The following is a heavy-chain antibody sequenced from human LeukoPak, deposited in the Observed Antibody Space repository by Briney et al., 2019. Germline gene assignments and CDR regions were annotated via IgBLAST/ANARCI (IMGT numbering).Heavy chain of an antibody. Sequence: GGSLRLSCAASGFTVSSNYMSWVRQAPGKGLEWVSVIYSSDSTYYADSVKGRFTISRDNSKNTLYLQMNSLRAEDTAMYYCARGNWNYPFDYWGQGTLVTVSS. D-gene: IGHD1-7*01. J-gene: IGHJ4*02. V-gene: IGHV3-53*01. CDR2: IYSSDST. CDR3: ARGNWNYPFDY. CDR1: GFTVSSNY.